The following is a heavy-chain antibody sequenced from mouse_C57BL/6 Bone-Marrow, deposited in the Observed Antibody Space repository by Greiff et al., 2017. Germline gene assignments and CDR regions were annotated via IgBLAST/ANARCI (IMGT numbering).Heavy chain of an antibody. Sequence: VQLQQSGAELARPGASVKLSCKASGYTFTSYGISWVKQRTGQGLEWIGEIYPRSGNTYYNEKFKGKATLTADKSSSTAYMELRSLTSEDSAVYYCARPVYYDYGGYFDYWGQGTTLTVSS. D-gene: IGHD2-4*01. CDR3: ARPVYYDYGGYFDY. CDR2: IYPRSGNT. V-gene: IGHV1-81*01. CDR1: GYTFTSYG. J-gene: IGHJ2*01.